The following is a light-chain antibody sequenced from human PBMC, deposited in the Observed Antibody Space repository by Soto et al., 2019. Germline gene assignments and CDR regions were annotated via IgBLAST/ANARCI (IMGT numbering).Light chain of an antibody. Sequence: EIVMTQSPATLSVSPGERAALSCRASQSVSSNLAWYQQKPGQAPSLLIYGASTRATGVPARFSGSGSGTEFTLTISSLQSEDFAVYYCQQYNNWPASFTFGPGTKVDI. CDR1: QSVSSN. CDR3: QQYNNWPASFT. J-gene: IGKJ3*01. V-gene: IGKV3-15*01. CDR2: GAS.